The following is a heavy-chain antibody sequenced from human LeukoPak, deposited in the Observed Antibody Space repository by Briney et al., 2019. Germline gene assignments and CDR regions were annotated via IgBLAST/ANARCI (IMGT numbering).Heavy chain of an antibody. D-gene: IGHD3-10*01. CDR1: GYTFTSYG. CDR3: ARHRSRMVRGGDWFDP. Sequence: SVKVSCKASGYTFTSYGISWVRQAPGQGLEWMGWISAYNGNTNYAQKLQGRVTMTTDTSTSTAYMELRSLRSDDTAVYYCARHRSRMVRGGDWFDPWGQGTLVTVSS. V-gene: IGHV1-18*01. J-gene: IGHJ5*02. CDR2: ISAYNGNT.